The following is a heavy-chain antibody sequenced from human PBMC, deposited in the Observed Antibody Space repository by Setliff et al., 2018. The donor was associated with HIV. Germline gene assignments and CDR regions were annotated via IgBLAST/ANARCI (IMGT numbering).Heavy chain of an antibody. CDR3: AREGRRFGHTLGWFDP. V-gene: IGHV1-18*01. Sequence: ASVKVSCKASGYIFTSYAISWVRQAPGQGLEWMGWISGYNGRTHYAQKFQGRVTMTRDTSISTAYMELSRLRSDDTAVYYCAREGRRFGHTLGWFDPWGQGTLVTVSS. CDR2: ISGYNGRT. CDR1: GYIFTSYA. D-gene: IGHD3-3*01. J-gene: IGHJ5*02.